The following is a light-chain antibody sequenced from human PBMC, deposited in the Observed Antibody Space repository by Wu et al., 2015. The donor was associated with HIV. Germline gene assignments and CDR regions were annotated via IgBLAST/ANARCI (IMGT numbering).Light chain of an antibody. CDR1: QSVSRF. Sequence: EIVLTQSPATLSLSPGERATLSCRASQSVSRFLAWYQHKPGQAPRVVIYDTSNRAAGIPARFSGSGSGTDFTLTISSLEPEDFAAYYCHQRTTWPRTFGQGTKVEV. V-gene: IGKV3-11*01. CDR2: DTS. J-gene: IGKJ1*01. CDR3: HQRTTWPRT.